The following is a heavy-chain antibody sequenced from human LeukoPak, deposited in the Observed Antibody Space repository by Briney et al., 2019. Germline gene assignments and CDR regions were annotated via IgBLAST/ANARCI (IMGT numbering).Heavy chain of an antibody. Sequence: ASVKVSCKASGYTFTSYDINWVRQAPGQGLEWMGWMNPNSGNTVYAQKFQGRGTMTRNTSISTAYMELSSLRSEDTAVYYCARGPTMIVVVITGTYYFDYWGQGTLVTVSS. J-gene: IGHJ4*02. D-gene: IGHD3-22*01. CDR1: GYTFTSYD. CDR2: MNPNSGNT. CDR3: ARGPTMIVVVITGTYYFDY. V-gene: IGHV1-8*01.